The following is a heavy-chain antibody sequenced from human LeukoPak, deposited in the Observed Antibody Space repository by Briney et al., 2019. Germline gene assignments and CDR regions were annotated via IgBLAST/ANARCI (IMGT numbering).Heavy chain of an antibody. J-gene: IGHJ4*02. D-gene: IGHD6-19*01. V-gene: IGHV3-21*04. CDR3: AKAAAVAVYFDY. Sequence: GGSLRLSCAASGFTFSSYSMNWVRQAPGKGLEWVSSISSSSSYIYYADSVKGRFTISRDNAKNSLYLQMNSLRADDTAAYYCAKAAAVAVYFDYWGQGTLVTVSS. CDR2: ISSSSSYI. CDR1: GFTFSSYS.